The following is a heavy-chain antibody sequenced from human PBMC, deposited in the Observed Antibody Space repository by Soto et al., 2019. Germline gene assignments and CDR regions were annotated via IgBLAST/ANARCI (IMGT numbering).Heavy chain of an antibody. CDR3: ASGAGFYYDTSRY. CDR1: GFTFTTYA. Sequence: QVQLVESGGGVVQSGGSLRLSCVDPGFTFTTYALHWIRQAPGKGLERVAVISPNGNNQYYADSVKGRFTISRDTSKSTLYLQMTSLRPADTAVYYCASGAGFYYDTSRYWGQGTLVTVSS. J-gene: IGHJ4*02. CDR2: ISPNGNNQ. D-gene: IGHD3-22*01. V-gene: IGHV3-30*04.